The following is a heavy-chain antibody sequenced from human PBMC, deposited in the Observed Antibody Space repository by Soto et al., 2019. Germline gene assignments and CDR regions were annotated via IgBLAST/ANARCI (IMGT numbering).Heavy chain of an antibody. J-gene: IGHJ4*02. CDR1: GGSMNNYY. CDR2: VFYSGST. Sequence: QVLLQESGPGLVRPSETLSLTCTVSGGSMNNYYWSWIRQSPGKGLEWIGYVFYSGSTNYNPSLTSRVTMSLDTSGNPFSLKLRSVTAADTAVYYCARLNYGDHAADYWGQGTLVTVSS. D-gene: IGHD4-17*01. V-gene: IGHV4-59*08. CDR3: ARLNYGDHAADY.